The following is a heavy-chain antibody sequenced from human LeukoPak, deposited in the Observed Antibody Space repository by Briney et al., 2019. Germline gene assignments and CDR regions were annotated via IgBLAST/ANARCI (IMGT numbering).Heavy chain of an antibody. CDR1: GFTFSSYS. V-gene: IGHV3-21*01. CDR2: ISSSSSYI. D-gene: IGHD1-26*01. Sequence: GGSLRLSCAASGFTFSSYSMNWVRRAPGKGLEWVSSISSSSSYIYYADSVKGRFTISRDNAKNSLYLQMNSLRAEDTAVYYCARDRDHAVGAPFGYNWFDPWGQGTLVTVSS. J-gene: IGHJ5*02. CDR3: ARDRDHAVGAPFGYNWFDP.